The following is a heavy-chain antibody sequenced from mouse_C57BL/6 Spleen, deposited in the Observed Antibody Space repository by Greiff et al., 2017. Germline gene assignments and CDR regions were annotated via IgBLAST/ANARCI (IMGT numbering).Heavy chain of an antibody. J-gene: IGHJ3*01. Sequence: VQLQQSGAELMKPGASVKLSCKASGYTFTSYWMQWVKQRPGQGLEWIGEIDPSDSYTNYNQKFKGKATLTVDTSSSTAYMQLSSLTSEDSAVYYCARARGAFYWGQGTLVTVSA. CDR2: IDPSDSYT. CDR1: GYTFTSYW. CDR3: ARARGAFY. V-gene: IGHV1-50*01.